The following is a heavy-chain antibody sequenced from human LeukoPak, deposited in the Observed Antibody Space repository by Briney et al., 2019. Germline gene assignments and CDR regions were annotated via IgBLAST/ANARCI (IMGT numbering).Heavy chain of an antibody. J-gene: IGHJ4*02. D-gene: IGHD4-17*01. CDR2: IYHSGST. CDR3: ARDRTGYGVAVYYFDY. Sequence: SETLSLTCAVYGGSFSGYYWSWIRQPPGKGLEWIGSIYHSGSTYYNPSLKSRVTISVDTSKNQFSLKLSSVTAADTAVYYCARDRTGYGVAVYYFDYWGQGTLVTVSS. V-gene: IGHV4-34*01. CDR1: GGSFSGYY.